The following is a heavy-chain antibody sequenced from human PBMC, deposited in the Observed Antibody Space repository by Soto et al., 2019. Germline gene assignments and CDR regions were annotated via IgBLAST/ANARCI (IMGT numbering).Heavy chain of an antibody. D-gene: IGHD3-3*01. CDR2: INTYNDKI. J-gene: IGHJ6*02. V-gene: IGHV1-18*01. CDR1: GYTFTDYG. CDR3: ARGYDIWSGRSFGMDV. Sequence: QVQMVQSGGEVKKPGASVKVSCKTSGYTFTDYGISWVRQAPGQGLEWMGWINTYNDKIDYTQKLQARVTLTTDTATTTAYMELRSLTSDDTAVYYCARGYDIWSGRSFGMDVWGQGTTIIVSS.